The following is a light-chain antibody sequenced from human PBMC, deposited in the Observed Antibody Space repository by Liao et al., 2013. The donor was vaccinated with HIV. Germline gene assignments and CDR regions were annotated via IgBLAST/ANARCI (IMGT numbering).Light chain of an antibody. Sequence: SYELTQPPSVSVAPGKTARITCGENNIGSKSVHWYLQKAGQAPVLVIYYDSDRPSGIPERFSGSNSGNTATLSISRVEAGDEADYYCQVWDSYYNIVFGGGTKLAVL. CDR2: YDS. J-gene: IGLJ2*01. CDR3: QVWDSYYNIV. CDR1: NIGSKS. V-gene: IGLV3-21*04.